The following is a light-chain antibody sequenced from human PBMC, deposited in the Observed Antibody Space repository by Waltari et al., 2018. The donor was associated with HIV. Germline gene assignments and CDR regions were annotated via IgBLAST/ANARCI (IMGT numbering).Light chain of an antibody. CDR1: NSNIGNNY. CDR2: RND. CDR3: SSSDDSLRQYV. Sequence: QSVLTQPPSASGTPGQTVTISCSGSNSNIGNNYVYWYQQFSGMPPKLLIFRNDPRPSGVPDRFSGSKSGTSASLAVSCLRSEDEADYFCSSSDDSLRQYVFGGGTRLTV. V-gene: IGLV1-47*01. J-gene: IGLJ6*01.